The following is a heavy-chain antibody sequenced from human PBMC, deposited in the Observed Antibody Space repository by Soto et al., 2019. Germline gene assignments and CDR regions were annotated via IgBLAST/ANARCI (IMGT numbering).Heavy chain of an antibody. Sequence: QVQLVQSGAEVKKPGAAVNVSCKASGYTFTVYYMHWVRQAPGQGLEWMGWINPKSGGTMYPQKFQGRVTMTWDTSSSTAYMALTRLRSDETAVYYCARDLAKGGGSAVFDYWGQGTLVTVSS. V-gene: IGHV1-2*02. D-gene: IGHD1-26*01. CDR2: INPKSGGT. J-gene: IGHJ4*02. CDR1: GYTFTVYY. CDR3: ARDLAKGGGSAVFDY.